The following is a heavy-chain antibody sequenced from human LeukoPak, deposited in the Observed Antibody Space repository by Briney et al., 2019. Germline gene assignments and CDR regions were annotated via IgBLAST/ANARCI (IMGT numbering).Heavy chain of an antibody. D-gene: IGHD3-22*01. V-gene: IGHV1-2*02. J-gene: IGHJ4*02. CDR3: ASFVYYYDSDAYMDY. Sequence: ASVKVSCKASGYTLTGYYLHWVRQAPGQGLEWMGWINPNNGGTNYQGRVTMTRDTSTSTAYMELNRLRSDDTAVYYCASFVYYYDSDAYMDYWGQGTLVTVSS. CDR1: GYTLTGYY. CDR2: INPNNGGT.